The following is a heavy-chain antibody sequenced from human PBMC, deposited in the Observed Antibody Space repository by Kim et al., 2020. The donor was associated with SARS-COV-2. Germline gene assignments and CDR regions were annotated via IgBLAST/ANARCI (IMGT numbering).Heavy chain of an antibody. D-gene: IGHD3-22*01. J-gene: IGHJ4*02. CDR1: GFTFSSYS. CDR2: ISSSSSYI. Sequence: GGSLRLSCAASGFTFSSYSMNWVRQAPGKGLEWVSSISSSSSYIYYADSVKGRFTISRDNAKNSLYLQMNSLRAEDTAVYYCARDWTMIVVAPGYWGQGTLVTVSS. V-gene: IGHV3-21*01. CDR3: ARDWTMIVVAPGY.